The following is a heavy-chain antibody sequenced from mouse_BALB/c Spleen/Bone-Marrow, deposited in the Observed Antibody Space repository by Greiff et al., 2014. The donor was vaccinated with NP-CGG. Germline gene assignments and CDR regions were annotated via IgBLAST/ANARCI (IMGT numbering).Heavy chain of an antibody. D-gene: IGHD1-1*01. CDR3: AAYYYGSSYGFAY. Sequence: VQLQQPGAGLVKPGASVKLSCTASGFNIKDTYMHWVKQRPEQGLEWTGRIDPANGNTKYDPKFQGKATITADTSSNTAYLQLSSLTSEDTAVYYCAAYYYGSSYGFAYWGQGTLVTVSA. CDR1: GFNIKDTY. CDR2: IDPANGNT. J-gene: IGHJ3*01. V-gene: IGHV14-3*02.